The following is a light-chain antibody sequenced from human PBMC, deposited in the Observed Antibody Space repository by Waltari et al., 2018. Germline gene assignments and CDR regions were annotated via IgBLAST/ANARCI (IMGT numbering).Light chain of an antibody. CDR3: QQFYTTPPMFT. V-gene: IGKV4-1*01. Sequence: DIVMTQSPDSLAVSLGERATINCKSSQNVLYGSDNKNYLAWFQQKPGQPPKLLIYLTSTRASGVPDRVSGSGSGTEFTLTISSLQAEDVAVYYCQQFYTTPPMFTFGQGTKVEIK. CDR2: LTS. J-gene: IGKJ2*01. CDR1: QNVLYGSDNKNY.